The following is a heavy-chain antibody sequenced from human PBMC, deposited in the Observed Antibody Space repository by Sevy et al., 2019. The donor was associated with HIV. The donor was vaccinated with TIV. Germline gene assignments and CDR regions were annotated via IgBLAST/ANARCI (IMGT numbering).Heavy chain of an antibody. CDR2: ISSSGSTI. D-gene: IGHD6-13*01. V-gene: IGHV3-11*01. J-gene: IGHJ4*02. CDR1: GFTFSDYY. Sequence: GGSLRLSCSASGFTFSDYYMSWIRQAPGKGLEWVSYISSSGSTIYYADSVKGRFTISRDNAKNSLYLQMNSLRAEDTAVYYCAGSSSSRRPFDYWGQGTLVTVSS. CDR3: AGSSSSRRPFDY.